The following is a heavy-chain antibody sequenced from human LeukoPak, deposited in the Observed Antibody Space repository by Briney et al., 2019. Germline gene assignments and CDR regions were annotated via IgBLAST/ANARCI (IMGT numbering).Heavy chain of an antibody. D-gene: IGHD2-2*01. CDR1: GFTFRTYG. J-gene: IGHJ4*02. CDR3: VKDRLGIRAAAALYYFDY. Sequence: GGSLRLSCAASGFTFRTYGMHWVRQAPGKGLEWVAVISYDGSNKYYADSVKGRFTISRDNSKNTLYLQMNSLRAEDTAVYYCVKDRLGIRAAAALYYFDYWGQGTLVTVSS. CDR2: ISYDGSNK. V-gene: IGHV3-30*18.